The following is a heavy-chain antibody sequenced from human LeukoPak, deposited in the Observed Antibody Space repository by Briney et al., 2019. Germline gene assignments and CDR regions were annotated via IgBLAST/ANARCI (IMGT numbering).Heavy chain of an antibody. V-gene: IGHV3-30-3*01. Sequence: PGGSLRLSCAASGFTFNTYAMHWVRQAPGKGLEWLVVISYDGTSQYYRDSVKGRFTISRDNSKNTLYLQMSSLRAEDTAVYFCARASTTVPNLLDNWGQGTLVTVSS. CDR3: ARASTTVPNLLDN. CDR2: ISYDGTSQ. D-gene: IGHD4-17*01. J-gene: IGHJ4*02. CDR1: GFTFNTYA.